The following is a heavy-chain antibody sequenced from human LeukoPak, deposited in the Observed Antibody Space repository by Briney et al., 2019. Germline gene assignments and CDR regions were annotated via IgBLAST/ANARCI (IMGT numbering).Heavy chain of an antibody. CDR1: GFTFSSYG. D-gene: IGHD4-17*01. CDR3: APTDGDYDGYFDY. J-gene: IGHJ4*02. CDR2: ISYDGSNK. V-gene: IGHV3-30*03. Sequence: PGRSLRLSCAASGFTFSSYGMHWVRQAPGKGLEWVAVISYDGSNKYYADSVKGRFTISRDNSKNTLYLQMNSLRAEDTAVYYCAPTDGDYDGYFDYWGQGTLVTVSS.